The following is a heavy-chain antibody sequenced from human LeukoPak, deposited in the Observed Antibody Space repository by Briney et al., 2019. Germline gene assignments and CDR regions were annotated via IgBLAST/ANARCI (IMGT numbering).Heavy chain of an antibody. J-gene: IGHJ5*02. CDR3: ARMGGRITMVRGADP. D-gene: IGHD3-10*01. Sequence: SETLSLTCAVYGGSFRGYYWSWIRQPPGKGLEWIGEINHSGSTNYNPSLKSRVTISVDTSKNQFSLKLSSVTAADTAVYYCARMGGRITMVRGADPWGQGTLVTVSS. CDR1: GGSFRGYY. V-gene: IGHV4-34*01. CDR2: INHSGST.